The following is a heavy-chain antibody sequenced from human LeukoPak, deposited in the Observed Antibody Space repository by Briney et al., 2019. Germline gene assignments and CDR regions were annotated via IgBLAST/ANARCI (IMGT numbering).Heavy chain of an antibody. CDR3: GGYCSSTSCYYY. CDR2: ISGSGGST. D-gene: IGHD2-2*01. CDR1: GFTFSNYW. V-gene: IGHV3-23*01. J-gene: IGHJ4*02. Sequence: GGSLRLSCAASGFTFSNYWMSWVRQAPGKGLEWVSAISGSGGSTYYADSVKGRFTISRDNSKNTLYLQMNSLRAEDTAVYYCGGYCSSTSCYYYWGQGTLVTVSS.